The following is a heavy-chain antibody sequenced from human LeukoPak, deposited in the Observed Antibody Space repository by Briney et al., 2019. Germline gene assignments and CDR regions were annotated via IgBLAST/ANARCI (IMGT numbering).Heavy chain of an antibody. D-gene: IGHD3-10*01. CDR1: GFTFSSYA. CDR3: AKDQYEYYYGSREGPYDAFDT. Sequence: GGSLRLSCAASGFTFSSYAMSWVRQAPGKGLEWVSAISGSGGSTYYADSVKGRFTISRDNSKNTLYLQMNSLRAEDTAVYYCAKDQYEYYYGSREGPYDAFDTWGQGTMVTVSS. CDR2: ISGSGGST. J-gene: IGHJ3*02. V-gene: IGHV3-23*01.